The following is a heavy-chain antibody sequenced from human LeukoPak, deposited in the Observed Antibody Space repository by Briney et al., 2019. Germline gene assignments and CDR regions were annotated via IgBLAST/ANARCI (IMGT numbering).Heavy chain of an antibody. CDR3: ARASAHRGIAVAGVYWYFDL. J-gene: IGHJ2*01. CDR2: TYYSGST. D-gene: IGHD6-19*01. V-gene: IGHV4-59*01. CDR1: GGSISSYY. Sequence: PSETLSLTCTVSGGSISSYYWSWIRQPTGEGLEWIAYTYYSGSTNYNPSLKSRLTISVDTSKNQFSLKLTSVTAADTAVYYCARASAHRGIAVAGVYWYFDLWGRGTLVTVSS.